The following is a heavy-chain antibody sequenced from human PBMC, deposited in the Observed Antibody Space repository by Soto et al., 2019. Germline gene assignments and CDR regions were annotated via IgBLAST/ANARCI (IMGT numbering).Heavy chain of an antibody. J-gene: IGHJ6*02. D-gene: IGHD1-1*01. CDR3: ARDRGPFSWNDWPPYYYGMDV. CDR2: IWYDGSNK. Sequence: QVQLVESGGGVVQPGRSLRLSCAASGFTFSSYGMHWVRQAPGKGLEWVTVIWYDGSNKYYADSVKGRFTIPRDNSKNTLYLQMNSLRAEDKAVYYCARDRGPFSWNDWPPYYYGMDVWGQGTTVTVSS. CDR1: GFTFSSYG. V-gene: IGHV3-33*01.